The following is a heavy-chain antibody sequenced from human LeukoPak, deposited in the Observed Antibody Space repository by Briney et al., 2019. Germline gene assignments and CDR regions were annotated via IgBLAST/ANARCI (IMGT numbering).Heavy chain of an antibody. CDR2: IYSGGST. D-gene: IGHD6-6*01. J-gene: IGHJ6*02. V-gene: IGHV3-66*01. Sequence: GGSLRLSCAASGFTFSSYWMHWVRXAPGKXLEWVSVIYSGGSTYYADSVKGRFTISRDNSKNTLYLQMNSLRAEDTAVCYCARDLDSSSFGGYYGMDVWGQGTTVTVSS. CDR3: ARDLDSSSFGGYYGMDV. CDR1: GFTFSSYW.